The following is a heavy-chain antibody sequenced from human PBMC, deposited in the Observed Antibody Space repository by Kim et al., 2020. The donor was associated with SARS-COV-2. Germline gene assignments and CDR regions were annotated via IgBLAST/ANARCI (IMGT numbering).Heavy chain of an antibody. J-gene: IGHJ4*02. CDR2: IDGSDGTT. V-gene: IGHV3-23*01. CDR3: LKGGWGWIWDY. CDR1: GFTFFGHA. Sequence: GGSLRLSCTTSGFTFFGHAMSWVRQAPGKGLEWVSSIDGSDGTTYYVDSVKGRFSISRDDSRNTLYLQMSALRADDTATYYCLKGGWGWIWDYRGQGTLV. D-gene: IGHD2-21*01.